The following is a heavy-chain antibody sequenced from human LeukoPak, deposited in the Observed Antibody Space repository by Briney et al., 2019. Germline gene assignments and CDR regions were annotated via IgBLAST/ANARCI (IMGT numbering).Heavy chain of an antibody. CDR1: HVSISTYY. D-gene: IGHD3-10*01. J-gene: IGHJ5*02. V-gene: IGHV4-59*01. Sequence: SETLSLTCTVSHVSISTYYWSWIRQPPGKGLEWMGYIHYSGITNYNPSLKSRVTISVDTSKKQLSLMLRSVTAADTAVYYCARDIYGSGHGWFDTWGQGRLVTVSS. CDR2: IHYSGIT. CDR3: ARDIYGSGHGWFDT.